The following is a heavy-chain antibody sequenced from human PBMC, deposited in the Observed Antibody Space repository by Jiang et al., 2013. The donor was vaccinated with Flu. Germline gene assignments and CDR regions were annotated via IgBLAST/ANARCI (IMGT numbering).Heavy chain of an antibody. CDR1: GFTFSTYE. CDR3: ARGMDYYDSAAYYHDALDF. J-gene: IGHJ3*01. V-gene: IGHV3-48*03. Sequence: VQLLESGGGLVQPGGSLRLSCAASGFTFSTYEMNWVRQAPGKGLEWLSYISNGGGTVYYADSVKGRFTVSRDNAKNSLYLQMSSLRAEDTALYYCARGMDYYDSAAYYHDALDFWGQGTMITVSS. CDR2: ISNGGGTV. D-gene: IGHD3-22*01.